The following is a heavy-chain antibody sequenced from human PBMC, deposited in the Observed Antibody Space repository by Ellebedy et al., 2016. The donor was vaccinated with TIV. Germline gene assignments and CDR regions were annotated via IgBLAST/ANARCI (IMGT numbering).Heavy chain of an antibody. CDR3: ARYHYRTFDP. D-gene: IGHD4-11*01. J-gene: IGHJ5*02. V-gene: IGHV3-48*02. CDR1: GFSFSSYS. Sequence: GESLKISCAASGFSFSSYSMNWVRQAPGKGLEWISYISSSSTTIYYADSVKVRFTISRDNAKNSLYLQMDSLTDEDTAVYYCARYHYRTFDPWGQGTLVTVSS. CDR2: ISSSSTTI.